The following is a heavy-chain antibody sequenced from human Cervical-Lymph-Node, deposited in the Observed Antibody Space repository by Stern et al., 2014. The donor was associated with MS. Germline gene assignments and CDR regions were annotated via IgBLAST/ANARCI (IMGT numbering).Heavy chain of an antibody. Sequence: VQLVESGAEVKKPGSLVKVSCRASGGTFGSFGVNWVRQAPGQGLEWMGGIIRTFGTANYAQRFQGRATITADDSTTTVYMELNSLTSDDTAVYFCTREAIGHSGTFDFWGQGTLVTVSS. J-gene: IGHJ4*02. CDR2: IIRTFGTA. D-gene: IGHD5-12*01. CDR3: TREAIGHSGTFDF. CDR1: GGTFGSFG. V-gene: IGHV1-69*01.